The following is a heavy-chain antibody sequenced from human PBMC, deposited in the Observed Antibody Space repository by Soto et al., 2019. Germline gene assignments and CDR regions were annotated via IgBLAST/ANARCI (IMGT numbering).Heavy chain of an antibody. Sequence: GGSLRLSCAASGFTFSTYGMHWVRQAPGKGLEWLAVISYDGSKKYYADSVKGRFTISRDNSKNTLYLQMNSLRAEDTAVYFCAKDGRSGYYYGEYFQHWGQGTLVTVSS. CDR2: ISYDGSKK. CDR1: GFTFSTYG. V-gene: IGHV3-30*18. J-gene: IGHJ1*01. D-gene: IGHD3-22*01. CDR3: AKDGRSGYYYGEYFQH.